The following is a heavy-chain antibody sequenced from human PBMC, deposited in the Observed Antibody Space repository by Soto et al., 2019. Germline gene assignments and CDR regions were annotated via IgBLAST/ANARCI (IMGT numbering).Heavy chain of an antibody. CDR1: GFTFSSYG. D-gene: IGHD6-6*01. CDR3: AKPIPYSSSSQANPNWFDP. CDR2: ISYDGSNK. J-gene: IGHJ5*02. Sequence: QVQLVESGGGVVQPGRSLRLSCAASGFTFSSYGMHWVRQAPGKGLEWVAVISYDGSNKYYADSVKGRFTISRDNSKNTLYLQMNSLRAEDTAVYYCAKPIPYSSSSQANPNWFDPWGQGTLVTVSS. V-gene: IGHV3-30*18.